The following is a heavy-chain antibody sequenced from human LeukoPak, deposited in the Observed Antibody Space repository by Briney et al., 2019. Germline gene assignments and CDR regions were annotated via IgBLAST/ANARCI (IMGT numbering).Heavy chain of an antibody. CDR1: GFTVSSNY. Sequence: PGGSLRLSCAASGFTVSSNYMSWVRQAPGKGLEWVSVIYSGGSTHYADSVKGRFTMSRDNSKNTLYPQMNSLRAEDTAVYYCARGSSGWDVGYYYYYGMDVWGQGTTVTVSS. CDR2: IYSGGST. CDR3: ARGSSGWDVGYYYYYGMDV. J-gene: IGHJ6*02. D-gene: IGHD6-19*01. V-gene: IGHV3-53*01.